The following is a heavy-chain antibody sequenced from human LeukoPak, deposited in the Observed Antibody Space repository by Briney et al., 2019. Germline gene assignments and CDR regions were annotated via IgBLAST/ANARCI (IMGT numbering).Heavy chain of an antibody. D-gene: IGHD3-3*01. Sequence: GESLKISRKGSGYSFTSYWIGWVRQMPGKGLEWMGIIYPGDSDTRYSPSFQGQVTISADKSISTAYLQWSSLKASDTAMYYCARLSYDFWGGYPYGMDVWGQGTTVTVSS. CDR2: IYPGDSDT. CDR1: GYSFTSYW. V-gene: IGHV5-51*01. J-gene: IGHJ6*02. CDR3: ARLSYDFWGGYPYGMDV.